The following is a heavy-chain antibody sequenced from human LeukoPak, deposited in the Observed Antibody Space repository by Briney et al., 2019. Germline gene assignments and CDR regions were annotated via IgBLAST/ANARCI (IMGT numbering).Heavy chain of an antibody. J-gene: IGHJ4*02. Sequence: GASVKVSCKASGGTFSSYAISWVRQAPGQGLEWMGGIIPIFGTANYAQKFQGRVTITADKSTSTAYMELSSLRSEDTAVYYCARAARDSSGYFSYFDYWGQGTLVTVSS. CDR3: ARAARDSSGYFSYFDY. CDR1: GGTFSSYA. D-gene: IGHD3-22*01. V-gene: IGHV1-69*06. CDR2: IIPIFGTA.